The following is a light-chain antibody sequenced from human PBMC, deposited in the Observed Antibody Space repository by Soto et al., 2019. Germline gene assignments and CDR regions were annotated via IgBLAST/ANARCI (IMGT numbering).Light chain of an antibody. Sequence: AIRMTQSPSSFSASTGNRVTITCRASQAISNSLAWYQQKPGKAPKLLIYYASTLQSGFPSRFSGSGSGTDFTLTINYLQSEDFATYYCQQYYTYPYTFGQGTNLEIK. CDR3: QQYYTYPYT. CDR1: QAISNS. V-gene: IGKV1-8*01. J-gene: IGKJ2*01. CDR2: YAS.